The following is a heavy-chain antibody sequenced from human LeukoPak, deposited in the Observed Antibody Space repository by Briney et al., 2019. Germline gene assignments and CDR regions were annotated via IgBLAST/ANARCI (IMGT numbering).Heavy chain of an antibody. CDR1: GGSFSGYY. Sequence: PSETLSLTCAVYGGSFSGYYWSWIRQPPGKGLEWIGEINHSGSTNYNPSLKSRVTISVDTSKNQFSLKLSSVTAADTAVYYCARGGNNTITIFGVVITLFDYWGQGTLVTVSS. D-gene: IGHD3-3*01. CDR3: ARGGNNTITIFGVVITLFDY. V-gene: IGHV4-34*01. CDR2: INHSGST. J-gene: IGHJ4*02.